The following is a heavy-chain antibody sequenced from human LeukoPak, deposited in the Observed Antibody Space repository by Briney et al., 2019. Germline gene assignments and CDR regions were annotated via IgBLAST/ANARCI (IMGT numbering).Heavy chain of an antibody. CDR3: ARDSGIVVVVAADY. D-gene: IGHD2-15*01. J-gene: IGHJ4*02. Sequence: ASVKVSCKASGYTFTGYYIHWVRQAPGQGLEWMGWINPKSGGTNYAQKFQGGVTMTRDTSISTAYMELSRLRSDDTAVYYCARDSGIVVVVAADYWGQGTLVTVSS. CDR2: INPKSGGT. CDR1: GYTFTGYY. V-gene: IGHV1-2*02.